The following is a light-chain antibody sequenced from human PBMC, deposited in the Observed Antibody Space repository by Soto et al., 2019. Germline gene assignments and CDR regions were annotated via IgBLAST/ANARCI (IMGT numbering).Light chain of an antibody. CDR2: EVS. Sequence: QSALTQPASVSGSPGQSITISCTGTSSDVGGYKFVSWYQQHPGKAPKLMIYEVSNRPSGVSSRFSGSKSGNTASLTISGLQPEDEADYYCSSFRSGSTLFGTGTKLTVL. V-gene: IGLV2-14*01. CDR1: SSDVGGYKF. J-gene: IGLJ1*01. CDR3: SSFRSGSTL.